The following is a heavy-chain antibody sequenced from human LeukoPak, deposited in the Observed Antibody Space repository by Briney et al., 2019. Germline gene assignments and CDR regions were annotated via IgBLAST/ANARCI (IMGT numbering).Heavy chain of an antibody. V-gene: IGHV4-30-4*08. CDR1: GGSISSGDYY. Sequence: SQTLSLTCTVSGGSISSGDYYWSWIRQPPGKGLEWIGYIYYSGSTYYNPSLKSRVTISVDTSKNQFSLKLSSVTAADTAVYYCARVGDYGDPYYFDFWGQGTLVTVSS. J-gene: IGHJ4*02. D-gene: IGHD4-17*01. CDR2: IYYSGST. CDR3: ARVGDYGDPYYFDF.